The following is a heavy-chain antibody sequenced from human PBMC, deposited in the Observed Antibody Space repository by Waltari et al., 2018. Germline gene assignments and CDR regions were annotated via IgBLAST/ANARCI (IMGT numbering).Heavy chain of an antibody. J-gene: IGHJ2*01. CDR3: AKGEYFDL. CDR2: ISGSGGST. Sequence: EVQLVESGGGLVQPGGSLRLDCDASGFNFRRHAMSWVRQAPGKGLWWVSAISGSGGSTYYADSVKGRFTISRDNSKNTLYLQMNSLRAEDTAVYYCAKGEYFDLWGRGTLVTVSS. V-gene: IGHV3-23*04. CDR1: GFNFRRHA.